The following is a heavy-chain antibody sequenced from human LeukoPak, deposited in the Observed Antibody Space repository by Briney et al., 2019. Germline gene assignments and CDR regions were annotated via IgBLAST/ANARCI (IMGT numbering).Heavy chain of an antibody. Sequence: ASVTASCKASGYTFTGYYMHWVRQAPGQGLEWMGWISPNSGGTKYAQKFQGRVTMTADTSISTAYMELSSLRSDDTAVYYCARRGSVYYYYMDVWGKGTTVTVSS. CDR3: ARRGSVYYYYMDV. CDR2: ISPNSGGT. CDR1: GYTFTGYY. J-gene: IGHJ6*03. V-gene: IGHV1-2*02. D-gene: IGHD6-25*01.